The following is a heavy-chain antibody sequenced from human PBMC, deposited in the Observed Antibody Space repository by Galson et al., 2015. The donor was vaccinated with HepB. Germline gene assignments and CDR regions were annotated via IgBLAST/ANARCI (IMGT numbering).Heavy chain of an antibody. D-gene: IGHD5-24*01. CDR3: ARVVSLSWPIYYYYMDV. J-gene: IGHJ6*03. Sequence: SVKVSCKASAYTFSSYGISWVRQAPGQGLEWMGWISANNGDTHYLQKFQGRVTMTTDTSTSTAYMELRSLRSDDTAVYYCARVVSLSWPIYYYYMDVWGTGTTVTVSS. CDR2: ISANNGDT. V-gene: IGHV1-18*01. CDR1: AYTFSSYG.